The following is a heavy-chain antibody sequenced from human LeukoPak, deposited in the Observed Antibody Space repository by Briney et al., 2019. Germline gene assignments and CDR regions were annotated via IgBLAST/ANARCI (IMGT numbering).Heavy chain of an antibody. Sequence: GASVKVSCKASGDSTNTYGVAWVRQAPGQGLEWIGWISPYSAYTKYSDALQGRCTMTTDTSTTTSYMELRSLRSDDTAVYFCANVAKGRYFFYYMDAWGKGTTVTVS. V-gene: IGHV1-18*04. J-gene: IGHJ6*03. CDR2: ISPYSAYT. CDR3: ANVAKGRYFFYYMDA. CDR1: GDSTNTYG.